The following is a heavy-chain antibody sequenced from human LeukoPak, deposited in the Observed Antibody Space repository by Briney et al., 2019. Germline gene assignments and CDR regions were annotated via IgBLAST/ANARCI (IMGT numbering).Heavy chain of an antibody. J-gene: IGHJ4*02. CDR2: ISRSGGRT. CDR1: GFTFTNYV. Sequence: GGSVRLSCAASGFTFTNYVMSWVRQAPEKGLEWVSGISRSGGRTFYADSVKGRFSISRDNSKNTLSLQMNSLRADDTPVYYCAKDSWRDQLPFIFDYWGQGILVTVSS. D-gene: IGHD2-2*01. V-gene: IGHV3-23*01. CDR3: AKDSWRDQLPFIFDY.